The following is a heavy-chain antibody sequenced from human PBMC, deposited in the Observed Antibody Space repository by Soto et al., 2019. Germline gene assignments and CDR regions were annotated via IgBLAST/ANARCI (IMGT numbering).Heavy chain of an antibody. CDR1: GNTFTNYG. D-gene: IGHD2-21*01. CDR3: ARVNLGEPVDS. Sequence: XAGQVSCKASGNTFTNYGIHLLRQARGQGIEWMGWFNPKNGNTNYAQTFEGRLTLTTDKSTSTAFMELSNLRSDDTAFYYCARVNLGEPVDSWGQGNLVTVSS. J-gene: IGHJ4*02. CDR2: FNPKNGNT. V-gene: IGHV1-18*01.